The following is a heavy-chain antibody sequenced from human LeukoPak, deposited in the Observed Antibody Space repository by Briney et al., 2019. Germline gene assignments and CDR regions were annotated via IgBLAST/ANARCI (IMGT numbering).Heavy chain of an antibody. D-gene: IGHD2-2*02. CDR3: ARYGIQGCNTNCYRSFYYYGMDV. CDR2: IFPHDSNP. Sequence: GESLKISCKGSGYSFMDYWIGWVRQMPGKGPEWMGFIFPHDSNPMYSPSFQGQVTISVDKSISTAYVQWSSPKASDTAIYYCARYGIQGCNTNCYRSFYYYGMDVWGQGTTVTASS. V-gene: IGHV5-51*01. CDR1: GYSFMDYW. J-gene: IGHJ6*02.